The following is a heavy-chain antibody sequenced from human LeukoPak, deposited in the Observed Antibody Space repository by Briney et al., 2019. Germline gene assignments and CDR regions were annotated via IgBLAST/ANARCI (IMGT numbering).Heavy chain of an antibody. CDR1: GFTFSSYA. D-gene: IGHD3-10*01. CDR3: AKVRFGVTARYYFDY. Sequence: GGSLRLSCAASGFTFSSYAMSWVRQAPGKGLEWVSFIIGSGAITYYAYSVKGRFIIYRDNYKKTLYLQINSLRAEDTAVYYCAKVRFGVTARYYFDYWGQGTLVTVSS. CDR2: IIGSGAIT. V-gene: IGHV3-23*01. J-gene: IGHJ4*02.